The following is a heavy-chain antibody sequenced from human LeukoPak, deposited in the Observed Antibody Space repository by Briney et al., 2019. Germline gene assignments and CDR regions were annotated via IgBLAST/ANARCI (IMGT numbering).Heavy chain of an antibody. J-gene: IGHJ4*02. D-gene: IGHD3-3*01. CDR2: ISAYNGNT. Sequence: ASVKVSCTASGYTFTSYGISWVRQAPGQGLEWMGWISAYNGNTNYAQKLQGRVTMTTDTSTSTAYMELRSLRSDDTAVYYCARQTDFWSGYYGLDYWGQGTLVTVSS. CDR1: GYTFTSYG. CDR3: ARQTDFWSGYYGLDY. V-gene: IGHV1-18*01.